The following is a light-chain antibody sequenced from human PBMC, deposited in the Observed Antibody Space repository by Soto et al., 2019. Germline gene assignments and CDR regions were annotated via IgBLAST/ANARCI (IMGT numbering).Light chain of an antibody. Sequence: QSVLTQPASVSGSPGQSIIISCTGTSSDVGSYNLVSWYQHHPGKAPKLMIYEGSKRPSGVSNRFSGSKSGNTASLTISGLQAEYEADYYCCSYAGSSTLVFGGGTKLTVL. CDR2: EGS. V-gene: IGLV2-23*01. CDR1: SSDVGSYNL. J-gene: IGLJ3*02. CDR3: CSYAGSSTLV.